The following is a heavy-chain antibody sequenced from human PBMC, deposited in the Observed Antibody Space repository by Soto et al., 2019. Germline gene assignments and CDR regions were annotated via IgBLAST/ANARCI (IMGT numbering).Heavy chain of an antibody. CDR3: XXXXTTTYCSXXXXSAQGFDY. J-gene: IGHJ4*01. CDR2: IDYSGST. Sequence: QVQLRESGPGLVKPSQTLSLTCTVSGGSISSGDYYWSWIRQPPGQGLESIGYIDYSGSTSYNPALQIRVTRAVDTSKXXXXXXXXXXXXPXXXXXXXXXXXTTTYCSXXXXSAQGFDYCDHGTLLTVSS. V-gene: IGHV4-30-4*01. CDR1: GGSISSGDYY. D-gene: IGHD2-15*01.